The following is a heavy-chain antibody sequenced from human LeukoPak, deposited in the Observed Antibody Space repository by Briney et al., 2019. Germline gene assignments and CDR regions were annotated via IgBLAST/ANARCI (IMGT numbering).Heavy chain of an antibody. CDR2: ISGSGGST. J-gene: IGHJ3*02. V-gene: IGHV3-23*01. CDR1: GFTFSSYA. Sequence: GESLRLSCAASGFTFSSYAMSWVRQAPGKGLEWVSAISGSGGSTYYADSVKGRFTISRDNSKNTLYLQMNSLRAEDTAVYYCAKDGKDCSGGSCYSGAFDIWGQGTMVTVSS. CDR3: AKDGKDCSGGSCYSGAFDI. D-gene: IGHD2-15*01.